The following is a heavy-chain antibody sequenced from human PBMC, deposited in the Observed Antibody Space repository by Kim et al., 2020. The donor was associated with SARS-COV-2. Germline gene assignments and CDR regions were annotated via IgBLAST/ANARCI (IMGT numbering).Heavy chain of an antibody. D-gene: IGHD4-4*01. V-gene: IGHV4-31*02. Sequence: PALRSRVTISVDTSKNQFSLKLSSVTAADTAVYYCARGGTVTTLKYYFDYWGQGTLVTVSS. J-gene: IGHJ4*02. CDR3: ARGGTVTTLKYYFDY.